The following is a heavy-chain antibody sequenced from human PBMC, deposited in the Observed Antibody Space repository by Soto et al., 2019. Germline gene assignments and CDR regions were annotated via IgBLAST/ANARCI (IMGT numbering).Heavy chain of an antibody. D-gene: IGHD3-3*01. CDR1: GGSFSGYY. CDR2: INHSGST. V-gene: IGHV4-34*01. J-gene: IGHJ6*03. Sequence: SETLSLTCAVYGGSFSGYYWSWIRQPPGKGLEWIGEINHSGSTNYNPSLKSRVTISVDTSKNQFSLKLSSVTAADTAVYYCARVRWRPQHYYYMAVWGKGTTVTVSS. CDR3: ARVRWRPQHYYYMAV.